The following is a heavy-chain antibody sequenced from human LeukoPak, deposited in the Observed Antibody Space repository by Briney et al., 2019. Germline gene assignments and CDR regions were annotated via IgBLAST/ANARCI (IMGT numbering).Heavy chain of an antibody. CDR2: IKQDGSEK. D-gene: IGHD3-22*01. CDR3: ARKGVPGPYYYDSSGYYYYYGMDV. Sequence: PGGSLRLSCAASGFTFSSYWMSWVRQAPGKGLEWVANIKQDGSEKYYVDSVKGRFTISRDNAKNSLYLQMNSLRAEDTAVYYCARKGVPGPYYYDSSGYYYYYGMDVWGQGTTVTVSS. V-gene: IGHV3-7*01. CDR1: GFTFSSYW. J-gene: IGHJ6*02.